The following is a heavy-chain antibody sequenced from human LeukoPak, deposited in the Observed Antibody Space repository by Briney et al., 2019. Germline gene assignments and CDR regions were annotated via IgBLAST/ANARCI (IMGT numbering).Heavy chain of an antibody. Sequence: GGSLRLSCAASGFTFSSYSMNWVRQALGKGLEWVSSISSSSSYIYYADSVKGRFTISRDNAKNSLYLQMNSLRAEDTAVYYCARDQDKDYYYMDVWGKGTTVTVSS. D-gene: IGHD2-15*01. CDR2: ISSSSSYI. J-gene: IGHJ6*03. V-gene: IGHV3-21*01. CDR3: ARDQDKDYYYMDV. CDR1: GFTFSSYS.